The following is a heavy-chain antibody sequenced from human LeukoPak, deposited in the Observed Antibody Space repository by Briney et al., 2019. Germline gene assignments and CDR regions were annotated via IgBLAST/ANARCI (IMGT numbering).Heavy chain of an antibody. CDR1: GFTFSSYS. CDR2: ISSSSSYI. V-gene: IGHV3-21*01. Sequence: GGSLRLSCAASGFTFSSYSMNWVRQAPGKGLEWVSSISSSSSYIYYADSVKGRFTISRDNAKNSLYLQMNSQRAEDTAVYYCARASYSGSYYVEFFDYWGQGTLVT. J-gene: IGHJ4*02. CDR3: ARASYSGSYYVEFFDY. D-gene: IGHD1-26*01.